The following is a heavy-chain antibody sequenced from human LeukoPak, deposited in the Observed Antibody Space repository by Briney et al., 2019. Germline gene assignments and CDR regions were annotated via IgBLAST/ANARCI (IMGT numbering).Heavy chain of an antibody. J-gene: IGHJ4*02. V-gene: IGHV4-59*08. CDR2: IYYSGST. D-gene: IGHD2-21*01. Sequence: SETLSLTCTVSGGSISSYYWSWIRQPPGKGLEWIGYIYYSGSTNYNPSLKSRVTISVDTSKNRFSLKLSSVTAADTAVYYCARQGRHRFDYWGQGTLVTVSS. CDR1: GGSISSYY. CDR3: ARQGRHRFDY.